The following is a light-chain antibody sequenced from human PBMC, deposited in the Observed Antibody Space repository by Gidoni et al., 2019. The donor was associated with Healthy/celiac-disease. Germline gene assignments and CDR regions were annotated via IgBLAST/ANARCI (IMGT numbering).Light chain of an antibody. J-gene: IGKJ2*01. Sequence: DIQMTQSPSSLSASVGDRVTITCQASQDISNYLDWYQQKPGQAPKLLIYDASNLETGVPSRCSGSGSETDFTFTISSLQPEDIATYYCPQYDTPPSFGQGTKLEIK. CDR2: DAS. CDR3: PQYDTPPS. CDR1: QDISNY. V-gene: IGKV1-33*01.